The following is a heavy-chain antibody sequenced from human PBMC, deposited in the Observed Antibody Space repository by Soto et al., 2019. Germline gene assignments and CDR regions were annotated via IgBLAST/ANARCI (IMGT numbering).Heavy chain of an antibody. CDR2: ISYDGSNK. CDR3: ARDHGHNRGGPRWLRPAHFDY. Sequence: GGSLSLSCAASGFTFSSYAMHWVRQAPGKGLEWVAVISYDGSNKYYEDSVKGRFTISRDNSKNTLYLQMNSLRAEDTAVYYCARDHGHNRGGPRWLRPAHFDYWGQGTLVTVSS. CDR1: GFTFSSYA. D-gene: IGHD5-12*01. J-gene: IGHJ4*02. V-gene: IGHV3-30-3*01.